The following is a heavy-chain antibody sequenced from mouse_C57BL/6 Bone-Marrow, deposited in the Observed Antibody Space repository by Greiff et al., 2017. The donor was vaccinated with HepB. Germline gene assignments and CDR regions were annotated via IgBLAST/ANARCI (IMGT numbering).Heavy chain of an antibody. D-gene: IGHD3-2*02. CDR3: VRDGDISGYYAMDY. CDR2: IRSKSSNYAT. Sequence: EVMLVESGGGLVQPKGSLKLSCAASGFTFNTYAMHWVRQAPGKGLEWVARIRSKSSNYATYYADSVKDRFTISRDDSQSMLYLQMNNLKTEDTARYYSVRDGDISGYYAMDYWGQGTSVTVSS. CDR1: GFTFNTYA. V-gene: IGHV10-3*01. J-gene: IGHJ4*01.